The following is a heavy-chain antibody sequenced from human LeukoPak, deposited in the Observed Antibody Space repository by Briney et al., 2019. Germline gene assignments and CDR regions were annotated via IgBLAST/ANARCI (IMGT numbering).Heavy chain of an antibody. CDR2: IYSGGSGST. D-gene: IGHD4-17*01. Sequence: PGGSLRLSCAASGFTVSSNSMSWIRQAPGKGLEWVSVIYSGGSGSTYYADSVKGRFTISRDNAKNTLYLQMNSLRAEDTAVYYCARQDTSYGVWWFDPWGQGTLVTVSS. CDR3: ARQDTSYGVWWFDP. CDR1: GFTVSSNS. J-gene: IGHJ5*02. V-gene: IGHV3-66*04.